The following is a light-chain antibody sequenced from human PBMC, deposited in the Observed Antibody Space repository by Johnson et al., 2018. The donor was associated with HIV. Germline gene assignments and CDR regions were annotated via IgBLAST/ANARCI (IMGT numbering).Light chain of an antibody. J-gene: IGLJ1*01. Sequence: QSVLTQPPSVSAAPGQKVTISCSGGSSNIGNNYVSWYQQLPGTAPKLLIYENNKRPSGIPDRFSGSKSGTSATLGITGLQTGDEADYYCGTWDSSLSADVFGTGTKVTVL. CDR1: SSNIGNNY. CDR3: GTWDSSLSADV. V-gene: IGLV1-51*02. CDR2: ENN.